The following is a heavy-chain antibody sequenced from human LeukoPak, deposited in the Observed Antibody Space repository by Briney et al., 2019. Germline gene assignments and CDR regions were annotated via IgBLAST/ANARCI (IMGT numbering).Heavy chain of an antibody. Sequence: GGSLRFSCAASGCTFSSYAMHWVRQAPGKGLEWVAVISYDGSNKYYAESVKGRFTISRDNSKNPLHLQMNRLRSEDTAVYYCARDEEDGYNVNRLDYWGQGTLVTVSS. CDR3: ARDEEDGYNVNRLDY. D-gene: IGHD5-24*01. J-gene: IGHJ4*02. V-gene: IGHV3-30-3*01. CDR2: ISYDGSNK. CDR1: GCTFSSYA.